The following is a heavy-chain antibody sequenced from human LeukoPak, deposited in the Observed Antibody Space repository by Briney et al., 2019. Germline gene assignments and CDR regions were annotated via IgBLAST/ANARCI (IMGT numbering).Heavy chain of an antibody. V-gene: IGHV1-8*01. D-gene: IGHD3-10*01. CDR1: GYTFTSYD. J-gene: IGHJ6*02. CDR2: MNPNSGNT. Sequence: GASVKVSCKASGYTFTSYDINWVRQAPGQGLEWMGWMNPNSGNTGYAQKFQGRVTMTRNTPISTAYMELSSLRSEDTAVYYCARGPPRYYYGSGSFYGMDVWGQGTTVTVSS. CDR3: ARGPPRYYYGSGSFYGMDV.